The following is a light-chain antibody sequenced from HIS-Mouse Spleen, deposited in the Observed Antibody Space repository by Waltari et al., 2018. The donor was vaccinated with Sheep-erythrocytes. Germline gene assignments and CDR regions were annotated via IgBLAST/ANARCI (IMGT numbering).Light chain of an antibody. J-gene: IGLJ3*02. CDR2: EVS. Sequence: QSAPTQPPSASGSPGQSVTISCTGTSSDVGGYNYVPWYQQHPGKAPTLMIYEVSKRPSGVPDRFSGSKSGNTASLTVSGLQAEDEADYYCSSYAGSNNWVFGGGTKLTVL. CDR3: SSYAGSNNWV. CDR1: SSDVGGYNY. V-gene: IGLV2-8*01.